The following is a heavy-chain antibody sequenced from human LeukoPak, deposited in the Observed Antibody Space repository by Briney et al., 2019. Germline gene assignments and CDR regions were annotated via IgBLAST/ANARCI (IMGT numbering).Heavy chain of an antibody. CDR1: GGSISSGNYH. CDR2: IYTSGTT. CDR3: AREFAP. J-gene: IGHJ5*02. V-gene: IGHV4-61*09. Sequence: PSETLSLTCTVSGGSISSGNYHWSWIRQPAGKGLEWIGQIYTSGTTSYNPSLRSRITISLDTSKNQFSLKLSSMTAADTAVYYCAREFAPWGQGTLVTVSS.